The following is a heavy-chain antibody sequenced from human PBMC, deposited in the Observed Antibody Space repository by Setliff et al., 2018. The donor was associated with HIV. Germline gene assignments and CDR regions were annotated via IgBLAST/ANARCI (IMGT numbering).Heavy chain of an antibody. J-gene: IGHJ5*02. CDR3: ASHPGSSIEKPYFDT. D-gene: IGHD2-2*01. Sequence: PSVKVSCKASGGTFSMYAISWVRQAPGQGLEWMGGIVPIIGITNYAQKFQGRVTITADKSTSTMYMDLSSLRSEDTAVYYCASHPGSSIEKPYFDTWGQGTLVTVSS. CDR1: GGTFSMYA. CDR2: IVPIIGIT. V-gene: IGHV1-69*10.